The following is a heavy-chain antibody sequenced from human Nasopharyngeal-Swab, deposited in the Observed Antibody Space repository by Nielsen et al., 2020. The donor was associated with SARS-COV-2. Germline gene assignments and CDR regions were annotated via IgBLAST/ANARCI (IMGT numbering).Heavy chain of an antibody. CDR1: GFTFSNAW. Sequence: GESLKISCAASGFTFSNAWMSWVRQAPGKGLEWVANIKQDGSEKYYVDSVKGRFTISRDNAKNSLYLQMNSLRAEDTAVYYCARYSYYYGMDVWGQGTTVTVSS. J-gene: IGHJ6*02. CDR2: IKQDGSEK. V-gene: IGHV3-7*05. CDR3: ARYSYYYGMDV.